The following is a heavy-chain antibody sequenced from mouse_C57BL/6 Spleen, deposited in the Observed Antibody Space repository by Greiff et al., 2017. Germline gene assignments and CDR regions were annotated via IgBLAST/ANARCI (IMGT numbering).Heavy chain of an antibody. CDR1: GYSFTGYY. CDR3: ARYYYAPYYFDD. CDR2: INPSTGGT. Sequence: EVQLQQSGPELVKPGASVKISCKASGYSFTGYYMNWVKQSPEKSLEWIGEINPSTGGTTYNQKFKAKATLTVDKSSSTAYMQLKSLTSEDSAVYYCARYYYAPYYFDDWGQGTTLTVSS. V-gene: IGHV1-42*01. D-gene: IGHD1-1*01. J-gene: IGHJ2*01.